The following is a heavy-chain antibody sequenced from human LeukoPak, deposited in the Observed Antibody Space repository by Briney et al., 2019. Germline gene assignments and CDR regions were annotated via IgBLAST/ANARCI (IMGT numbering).Heavy chain of an antibody. CDR1: GYIFTGYC. V-gene: IGHV1-2*02. D-gene: IGHD1/OR15-1a*01. J-gene: IGHJ4*02. CDR3: ARGAEQQRLAHFDY. CDR2: INPNNGGT. Sequence: ASVKVSCKASGYIFTGYCLHWVRQAPGQGLEWMGWINPNNGGTKSAQKFQGRVTMTRDTSISTAYLELSSLRSDDTAIYYCARGAEQQRLAHFDYWGQGTLVTVSS.